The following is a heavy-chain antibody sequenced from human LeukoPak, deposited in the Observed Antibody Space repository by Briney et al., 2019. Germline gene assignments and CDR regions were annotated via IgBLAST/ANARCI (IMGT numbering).Heavy chain of an antibody. CDR2: IYYSGST. D-gene: IGHD1-26*01. V-gene: IGHV4-39*01. Sequence: PSETLSLTCTVSGGSISSSSYYWGWIRQPPGKGLEWIGSIYYSGSTYYNPSLKSRVTISVDTSKNQFSLKLSSVTAADTAVYYCARQAPYSVTDYWGQGTLVTVSS. J-gene: IGHJ4*02. CDR1: GGSISSSSYY. CDR3: ARQAPYSVTDY.